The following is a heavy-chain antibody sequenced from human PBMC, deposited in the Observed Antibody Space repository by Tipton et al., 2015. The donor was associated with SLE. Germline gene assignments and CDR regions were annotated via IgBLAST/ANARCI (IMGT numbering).Heavy chain of an antibody. CDR3: AGGGPYDYFDP. Sequence: GLVKPSETLYLTCTVSGGSLSSYHWSWIRQPPGKGLEWIGYIYYTGNTNYNPSLKSRVTILLDTSNFRFSLRLSSVTPADTAVYYCAGGGPYDYFDPWGQGTLVTVSS. CDR2: IYYTGNT. D-gene: IGHD5-12*01. CDR1: GGSLSSYH. J-gene: IGHJ5*02. V-gene: IGHV4-59*01.